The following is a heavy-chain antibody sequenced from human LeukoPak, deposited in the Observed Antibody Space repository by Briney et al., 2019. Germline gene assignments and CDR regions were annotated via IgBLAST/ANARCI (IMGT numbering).Heavy chain of an antibody. CDR1: GFTFSSCA. J-gene: IGHJ4*02. CDR3: AKAAGSSLPFDY. Sequence: GGSLRLSCAASGFTFSSCAMSWVRQAPGKGLEWVSGISGSGGSTYYADSVKGRFTISRDNSKNTLYLQMNSLRAEDRAVYYCAKAAGSSLPFDYWGQGSLVTVSS. CDR2: ISGSGGST. V-gene: IGHV3-23*01. D-gene: IGHD6-13*01.